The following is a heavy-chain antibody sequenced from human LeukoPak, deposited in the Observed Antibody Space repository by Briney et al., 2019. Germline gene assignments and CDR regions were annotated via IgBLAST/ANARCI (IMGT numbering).Heavy chain of an antibody. V-gene: IGHV4-34*01. Sequence: SETLSLTCAVYGGSFSGYYWSWIRQPPGKGLEWIVEINHSGSTNYNPSLKSRVTISVDTSKNQFSLKLSYVTAADTAVYYCARGKTYYGSGSSKNWFDPWGQGTLVTVSS. CDR3: ARGKTYYGSGSSKNWFDP. J-gene: IGHJ5*02. CDR1: GGSFSGYY. D-gene: IGHD3-10*01. CDR2: INHSGST.